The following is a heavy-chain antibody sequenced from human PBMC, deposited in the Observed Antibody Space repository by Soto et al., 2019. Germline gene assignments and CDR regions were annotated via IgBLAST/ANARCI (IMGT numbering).Heavy chain of an antibody. CDR1: GYTLTSYG. CDR3: AIKPMGAPVDY. D-gene: IGHD3-10*01. Sequence: XSVKVTIKAAGYTLTSYGISWARQSPGQGLEWVGWISANNGNAHYARKLQGRVTLTTDTSTTTAYMELRSLRSDDTATYYCAIKPMGAPVDYWGQGTLVTVSS. J-gene: IGHJ4*02. V-gene: IGHV1-18*01. CDR2: ISANNGNA.